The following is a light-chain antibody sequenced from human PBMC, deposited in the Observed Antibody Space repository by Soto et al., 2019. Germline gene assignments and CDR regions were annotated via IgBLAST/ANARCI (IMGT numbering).Light chain of an antibody. J-gene: IGKJ2*01. CDR1: ESINYNY. CDR3: QQDGTSPPYT. CDR2: GAS. V-gene: IGKV3-20*01. Sequence: EIVLTQSPGTLSLSPGERATLSCRASESINYNYLVWYQQKPGQAPRLLVYGASSRSTGIPDRFSGGGSGTDFTLTISRLEPEDFAVYYCQQDGTSPPYTFGQGTKLEIK.